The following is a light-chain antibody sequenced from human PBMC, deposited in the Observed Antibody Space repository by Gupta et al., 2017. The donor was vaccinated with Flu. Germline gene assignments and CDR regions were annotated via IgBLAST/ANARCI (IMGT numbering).Light chain of an antibody. J-gene: IGKJ4*01. CDR2: AAS. CDR1: QGISKY. CDR3: QQDNSSPWA. V-gene: IGKV1-16*01. Sequence: PSPLSASVGDRVTTSCRASQGISKYLSWLQQKPWKAPKSLIYAASLVQRALPSMFSRRGSATDFTLTSSRLQPEDFATYYCQQDNSSPWAFGGGTKVEIK.